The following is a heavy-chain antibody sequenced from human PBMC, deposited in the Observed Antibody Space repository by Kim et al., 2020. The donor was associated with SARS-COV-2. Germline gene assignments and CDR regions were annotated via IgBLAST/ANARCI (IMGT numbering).Heavy chain of an antibody. Sequence: GGSLRLSCAASGFTFDDYAMHWVRQAPGKGLEWVSGISWNSSSICYADSVKGRFTISRDNAKNSLYLQMNSLRAEDTALYYCAKDELEAVAGTDYWGQGTLVTVSS. V-gene: IGHV3-9*01. CDR3: AKDELEAVAGTDY. CDR2: ISWNSSSI. D-gene: IGHD6-19*01. CDR1: GFTFDDYA. J-gene: IGHJ4*02.